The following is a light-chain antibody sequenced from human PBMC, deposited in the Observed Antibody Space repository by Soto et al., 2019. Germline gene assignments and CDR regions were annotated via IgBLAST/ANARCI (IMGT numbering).Light chain of an antibody. J-gene: IGLJ2*01. Sequence: QSVLTQPASVSGSPGQSITISCTGTSSDIGSYNYVSWYQQHPGKAPQFVIYNVSSRPSGVSSRLSGSKSGNTASLTISGHQAEDEADYYCSSYTTPVTLGVVFGGGTQLTVL. CDR2: NVS. CDR1: SSDIGSYNY. CDR3: SSYTTPVTLGVV. V-gene: IGLV2-14*01.